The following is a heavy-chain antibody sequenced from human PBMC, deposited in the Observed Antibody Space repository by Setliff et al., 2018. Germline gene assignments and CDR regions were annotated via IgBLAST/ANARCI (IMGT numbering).Heavy chain of an antibody. J-gene: IGHJ3*02. D-gene: IGHD1-26*01. V-gene: IGHV1-46*01. CDR2: INPSGGST. CDR1: RYTFTSYY. CDR3: ARASAKYEGGAFDI. Sequence: ASVKVSCKASRYTFTSYYVHWVRQAPGQGLEWMGMINPSGGSTFYAQNFQGGVTMTRDTSTSTVYMELSSLRSDDTAAYYCARASAKYEGGAFDIWGQGTMVTVSS.